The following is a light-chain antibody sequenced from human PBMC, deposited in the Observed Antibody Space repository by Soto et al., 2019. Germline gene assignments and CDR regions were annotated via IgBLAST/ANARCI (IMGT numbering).Light chain of an antibody. CDR1: SSDVGGYNY. CDR3: SSYAGSIAWV. J-gene: IGLJ3*02. CDR2: EVS. V-gene: IGLV2-8*01. Sequence: QSALTQPPSASGSPGQSITISCTGTSSDVGGYNYVSWYQQHPGKAPKLIIYEVSNRPSGVSDRFSGSKSGNTASLTLSGRQGEEEANYYCSSYAGSIAWVFGGGTKLTVL.